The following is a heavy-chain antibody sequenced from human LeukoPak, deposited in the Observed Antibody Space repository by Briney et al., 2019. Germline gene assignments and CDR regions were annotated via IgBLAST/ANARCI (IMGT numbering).Heavy chain of an antibody. D-gene: IGHD3-10*01. V-gene: IGHV5-51*01. CDR3: ARHYYASGSYYNDY. Sequence: GESLQISCQGSGYSFSSYWIGWVRQMPGKGLEWMGIIYPGDSDTRYSPSFQGQVTISADKSFSTAYLQWSSLKASDTAMYYCARHYYASGSYYNDYWGQGTLVTVSS. CDR1: GYSFSSYW. CDR2: IYPGDSDT. J-gene: IGHJ4*02.